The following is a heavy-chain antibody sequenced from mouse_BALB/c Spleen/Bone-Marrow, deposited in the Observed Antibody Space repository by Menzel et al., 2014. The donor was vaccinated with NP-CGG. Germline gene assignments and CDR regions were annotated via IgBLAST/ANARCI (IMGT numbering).Heavy chain of an antibody. CDR1: GFTFTDYY. V-gene: IGHV7-3*02. J-gene: IGHJ2*01. CDR3: ARDMGGLLLDS. Sequence: EVKLVESGGGLVQPGGPLRLSCATSGFTFTDYYMNWVRPPPGKALEWLAFIRNKAYGYTTVYSASVKGRFTISRDNSQNILYLQMNTLRAEDSATYYCARDMGGLLLDSWGQGTTLSVSS. D-gene: IGHD1-1*01. CDR2: IRNKAYGYTT.